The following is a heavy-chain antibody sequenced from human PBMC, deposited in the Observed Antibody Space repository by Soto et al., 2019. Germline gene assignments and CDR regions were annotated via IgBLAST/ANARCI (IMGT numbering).Heavy chain of an antibody. D-gene: IGHD3-9*01. CDR2: ISAYNGNT. J-gene: IGHJ5*02. Sequence: QVQLVQSGAEVKKPGASVKVSCKASGYPFTSYGISWVRQAPGQGLEWMGWISAYNGNTNYAQKLQGRFTMTTDTSTSTAYMELRSLRSDDTAVYYCARERKAQTGYDIVTGYYPSWFDPWGQGPLVTVSS. CDR1: GYPFTSYG. V-gene: IGHV1-18*04. CDR3: ARERKAQTGYDIVTGYYPSWFDP.